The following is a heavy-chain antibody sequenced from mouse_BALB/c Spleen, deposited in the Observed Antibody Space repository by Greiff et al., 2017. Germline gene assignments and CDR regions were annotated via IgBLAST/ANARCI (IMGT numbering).Heavy chain of an antibody. CDR1: GFTFSSFG. V-gene: IGHV5-17*02. CDR3: ARYGYDYWYFDV. CDR2: ISSGSSTI. J-gene: IGHJ1*01. Sequence: EVQGVESGGGLVQPGGSRKLSCAASGFTFSSFGMHWVRQAPEKGLEWVAYISSGSSTIYYADTVKGRFTISRDNPKNTLFLQMTSLRSEDTAMYYCARYGYDYWYFDVWGAGTTVTVSS. D-gene: IGHD2-2*01.